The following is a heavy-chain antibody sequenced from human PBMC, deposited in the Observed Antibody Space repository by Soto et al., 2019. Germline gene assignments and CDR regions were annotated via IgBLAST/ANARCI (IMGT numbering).Heavy chain of an antibody. CDR1: GYTFTSYG. CDR2: ISAYSGNT. V-gene: IGHV1-18*01. J-gene: IGHJ6*03. CDR3: ARGHDYYGSGSYSSTLYYMDV. D-gene: IGHD3-10*01. Sequence: ASVKVSCKASGYTFTSYGISWVRQAPGQGLEWMGWISAYSGNTNYAQKLQGRVTMTTDTSTSTAYMELRSLRSDDTAVYYCARGHDYYGSGSYSSTLYYMDVWGKGTTVTVSS.